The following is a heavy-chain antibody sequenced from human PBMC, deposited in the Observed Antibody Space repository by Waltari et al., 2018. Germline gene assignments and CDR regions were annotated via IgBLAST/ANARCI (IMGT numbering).Heavy chain of an antibody. CDR3: ARGSGYFFDY. Sequence: EVQLLESGGGLVQPGGSLRLSCAASAFTFSSYAMRWVRQAPGKGLGWVGTVCSGGSTYYADSVKGRFTISKDSPQNTLYLQMSSLRAEDTAVYYCARGSGYFFDYWGQGTLVTVSS. CDR1: AFTFSSYA. CDR2: VCSGGST. V-gene: IGHV3-23*01. J-gene: IGHJ4*02. D-gene: IGHD1-1*01.